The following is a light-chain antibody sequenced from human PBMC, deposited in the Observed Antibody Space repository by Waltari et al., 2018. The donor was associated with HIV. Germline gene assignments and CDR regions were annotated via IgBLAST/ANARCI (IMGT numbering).Light chain of an antibody. V-gene: IGKV3-11*01. CDR1: QSISKY. Sequence: EIVLTQSPATLSLSPGDRATLSCRASQSISKYLAWYQQKPGQAPRLLIYDASNRATGIPARFSGSGSGTDFILTISSLEPEDFAVYYCQQRLNWPLTFGGGTKVEIK. J-gene: IGKJ4*01. CDR3: QQRLNWPLT. CDR2: DAS.